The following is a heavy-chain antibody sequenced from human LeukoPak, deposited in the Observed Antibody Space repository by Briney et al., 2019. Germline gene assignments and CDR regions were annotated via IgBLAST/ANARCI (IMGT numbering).Heavy chain of an antibody. CDR1: GFTFSSHG. CDR2: ISYDGSDE. D-gene: IGHD1-1*01. Sequence: GGSLRLSCAASGFTFSSHGMHWVRQAPGKGLEWVAVISYDGSDEYYADSVKGRFTISRDNSKNTLYLQMNSLRAEDTAVYYCAKDLQHAPQVDYWGQGTLVTVSS. V-gene: IGHV3-30*18. J-gene: IGHJ4*02. CDR3: AKDLQHAPQVDY.